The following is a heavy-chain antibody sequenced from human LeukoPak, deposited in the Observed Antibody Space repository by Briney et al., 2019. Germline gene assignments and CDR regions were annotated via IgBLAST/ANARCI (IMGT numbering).Heavy chain of an antibody. Sequence: GGSLRLSCAASGFTFSSYAMTWVHQAPGKGLEWVSGISASASGGITYYADSVKGRFTISRDNSKNTLYLQMNSLRAEDTAVYYCSKDFRYSSGWGQGTLVTVSS. CDR2: ISASASGGIT. V-gene: IGHV3-23*01. D-gene: IGHD5-18*01. CDR3: SKDFRYSSG. CDR1: GFTFSSYA. J-gene: IGHJ4*02.